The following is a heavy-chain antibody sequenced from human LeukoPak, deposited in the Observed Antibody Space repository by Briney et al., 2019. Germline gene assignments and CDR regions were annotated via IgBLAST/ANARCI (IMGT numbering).Heavy chain of an antibody. CDR2: INPSGGST. J-gene: IGHJ4*02. Sequence: ASVKVSCKASGYTFTSYYMHWVRQAPGQGLEWIGIINPSGGSTSYAQKFQGRVTMTRDTSTSTVYMELSSLRSEDTAVSYCARDDYDSSGYYYGGFWGQGTLVTVSS. CDR3: ARDDYDSSGYYYGGF. D-gene: IGHD3-22*01. V-gene: IGHV1-46*01. CDR1: GYTFTSYY.